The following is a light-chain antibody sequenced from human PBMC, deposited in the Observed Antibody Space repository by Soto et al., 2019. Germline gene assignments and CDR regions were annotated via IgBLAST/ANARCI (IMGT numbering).Light chain of an antibody. CDR3: QQYNDCPGM. CDR2: DAS. V-gene: IGKV1-5*01. Sequence: DIQMTQSPSTLSASVGDRVTITCRASQSISRWLAWHQQKPGEAPRLLIYDASNLQRGVPSRFSGSGSGTDFTLIITSLQPEDFATYYCQQYNDCPGMFGQGTKVEIK. J-gene: IGKJ1*01. CDR1: QSISRW.